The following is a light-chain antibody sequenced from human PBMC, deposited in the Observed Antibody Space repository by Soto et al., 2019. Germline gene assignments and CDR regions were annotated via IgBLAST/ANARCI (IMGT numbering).Light chain of an antibody. CDR3: ATWDNSLSAVV. J-gene: IGLJ3*02. CDR2: NDN. V-gene: IGLV1-51*01. Sequence: QSVLTQPPSVSATPGQKVTISCSGSSSNIEDNYVSWYQQLPFTAPKLLIYNDNKRPSGIPDRFSGSKSGTSATLGITGLQTGDEADYYCATWDNSLSAVVFGGGTKLTVL. CDR1: SSNIEDNY.